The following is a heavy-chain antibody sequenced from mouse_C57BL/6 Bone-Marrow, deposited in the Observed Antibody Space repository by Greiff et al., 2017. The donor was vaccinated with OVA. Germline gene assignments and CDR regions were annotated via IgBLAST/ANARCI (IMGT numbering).Heavy chain of an antibody. V-gene: IGHV14-3*01. J-gene: IGHJ1*03. CDR3: ARGLYSNPGYWYFDV. CDR2: IDPANGNT. Sequence: VQLQQSVAELVRPGASVKLSCTASGFNIKNTYMHWVKQRPEQGLEWIGRIDPANGNTKYAPKFQGQATITADTSSNTAYLQLSSLTSEDTAISYCARGLYSNPGYWYFDVWGTGTTVTVSS. D-gene: IGHD2-5*01. CDR1: GFNIKNTY.